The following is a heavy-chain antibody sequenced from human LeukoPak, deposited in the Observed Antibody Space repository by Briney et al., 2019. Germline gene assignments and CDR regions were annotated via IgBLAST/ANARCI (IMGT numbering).Heavy chain of an antibody. CDR1: GFEFSSYG. Sequence: GGSLRLSCAASGFEFSSYGMHWVRQAPGKGLEWVAFIHYEGTNEYYADSVKGRFTISRDNSKNTLYVQMNSLRTEDTALYYCAKDYYGSGSIMDDWGQGTLVTVSS. V-gene: IGHV3-30*02. D-gene: IGHD3-10*01. J-gene: IGHJ4*02. CDR2: IHYEGTNE. CDR3: AKDYYGSGSIMDD.